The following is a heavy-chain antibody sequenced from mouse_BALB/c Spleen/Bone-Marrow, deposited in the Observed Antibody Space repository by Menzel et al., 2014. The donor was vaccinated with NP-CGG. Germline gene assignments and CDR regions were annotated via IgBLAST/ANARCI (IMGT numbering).Heavy chain of an antibody. V-gene: IGHV7-3*02. CDR1: GFTFTDYY. CDR2: IRNKANGYTT. CDR3: ARDDYYAMDY. Sequence: VQLKESGGGLVQPGGSLRLSCATSGFTFTDYYMSWVRQPPGKALEWLGFIRNKANGYTTEYSASVKGRFTISRDNSQGILYLQMNTLRAEDSATYYCARDDYYAMDYWGQGTSVTVSS. J-gene: IGHJ4*01.